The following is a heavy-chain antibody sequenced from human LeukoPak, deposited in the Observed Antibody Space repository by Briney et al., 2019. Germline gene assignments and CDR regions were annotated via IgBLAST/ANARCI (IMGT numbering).Heavy chain of an antibody. CDR2: ISSSSSYI. CDR3: ARDPALVAATPYYFDY. V-gene: IGHV3-21*01. J-gene: IGHJ4*02. D-gene: IGHD2-15*01. CDR1: GFTFSSYS. Sequence: GGALRLSFAASGFTFSSYSMNWVRQAPGKGLEWVSSISSSSSYIYYADSVKGRFTISRDNAKNSLYLQMNSLRAEDTAVYYCARDPALVAATPYYFDYWGQGTLVTVSS.